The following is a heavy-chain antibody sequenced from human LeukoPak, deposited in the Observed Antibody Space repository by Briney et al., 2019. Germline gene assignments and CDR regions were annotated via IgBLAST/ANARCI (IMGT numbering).Heavy chain of an antibody. V-gene: IGHV5-10-1*01. CDR2: IDPSDSYT. CDR1: GYSFTSYW. D-gene: IGHD2-15*01. CDR3: ARQGGYCSGGSCYSGAFDI. J-gene: IGHJ3*02. Sequence: GESLRISCKGSGYSFTSYWISWVRQMPGKGLEWMGRIDPSDSYTNYSPSFQGHVTIPADKSISTAYLQWSSLKASDTAMYYCARQGGYCSGGSCYSGAFDIWGQGTMVTVSS.